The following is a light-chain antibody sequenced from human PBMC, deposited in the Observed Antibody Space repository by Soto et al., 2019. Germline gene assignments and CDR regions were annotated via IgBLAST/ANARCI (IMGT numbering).Light chain of an antibody. J-gene: IGLJ2*01. CDR1: SSNIGAGYD. V-gene: IGLV1-40*01. CDR2: GNS. CDR3: QSYDSILSGHVV. Sequence: QSVLTQPPSVSGAPGQRVTISCTGSSSNIGAGYDVHWYQQLPGTAPKLLIYGNSNRPSGVPDRFSGSQSGTSASLAIPGLQAEDAADYYCQSYDSILSGHVVFGGGTQLTVL.